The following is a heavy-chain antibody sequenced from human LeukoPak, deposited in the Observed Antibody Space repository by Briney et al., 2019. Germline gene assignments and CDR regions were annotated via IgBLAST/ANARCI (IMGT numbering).Heavy chain of an antibody. CDR3: ARERFFYYSSGCYYGTVSYDYGMDV. CDR2: INPNSGGT. CDR1: GYTFTDYY. D-gene: IGHD3-22*01. Sequence: ASVTVSYKASGYTFTDYYMHWVRQAPGQGREGMGWINPNSGGTNYPQKFQGRVTITRDTTISTAYIELSRLRSDDTAGYDWARERFFYYSSGCYYGTVSYDYGMDVWGQGTTVTVSS. V-gene: IGHV1-2*02. J-gene: IGHJ6*02.